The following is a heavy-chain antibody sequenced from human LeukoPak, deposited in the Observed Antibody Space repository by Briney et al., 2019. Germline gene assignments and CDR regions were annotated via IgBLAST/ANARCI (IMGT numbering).Heavy chain of an antibody. D-gene: IGHD6-19*01. CDR2: ISYDGSDK. CDR1: GFTFSSYG. J-gene: IGHJ5*02. Sequence: GGSLRLSCAASGFTFSSYGMHWVRQAPGKGLEWVAVISYDGSDKYYADSVKGRFTISRDNSKNTLYLQMNSLRAEDTAVYYCARVSSGLYNWFDPWGQGTQVTVSS. V-gene: IGHV3-30*19. CDR3: ARVSSGLYNWFDP.